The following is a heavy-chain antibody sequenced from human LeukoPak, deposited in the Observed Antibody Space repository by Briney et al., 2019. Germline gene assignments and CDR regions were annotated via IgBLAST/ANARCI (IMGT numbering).Heavy chain of an antibody. CDR2: ISGSGGST. Sequence: GGSLRLSCAASGFTFSSYAMSWVRQAPGKGLGWVSAISGSGGSTYYADSVKGRFTISRDNSKNTLYLQMNSLRAEDTAVYYCAKDRDSSAVGAYFDYWGQGTLVTVSS. CDR1: GFTFSSYA. J-gene: IGHJ4*02. V-gene: IGHV3-23*01. D-gene: IGHD3-22*01. CDR3: AKDRDSSAVGAYFDY.